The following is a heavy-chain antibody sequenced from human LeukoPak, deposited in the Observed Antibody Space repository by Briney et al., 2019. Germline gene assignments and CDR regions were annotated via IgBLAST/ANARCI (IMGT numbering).Heavy chain of an antibody. Sequence: GESLKISCKGSGYSLTSYWIGWVRQMPGKGLEWMGIIYPGDSDTRYSPSFQGQVTISADKSINTAYLQWSSLNASDTAMYYCARPVYSSGWYFDSWGQGTRVTVSS. CDR2: IYPGDSDT. CDR1: GYSLTSYW. CDR3: ARPVYSSGWYFDS. J-gene: IGHJ4*02. D-gene: IGHD6-19*01. V-gene: IGHV5-51*01.